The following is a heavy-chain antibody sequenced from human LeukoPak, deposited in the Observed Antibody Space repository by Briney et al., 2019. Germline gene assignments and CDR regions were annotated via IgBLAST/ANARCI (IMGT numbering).Heavy chain of an antibody. CDR1: GGSISSYY. J-gene: IGHJ5*02. CDR2: IYYSGST. CDR3: ARESASRGITIFGVVTKTNNWFDP. V-gene: IGHV4-59*12. D-gene: IGHD3-3*01. Sequence: SETLSLTCTVSGGSISSYYWSWIRQPPGKGLEWIGYIYYSGSTNYNPSLKSRVTISVDTSKNQFSLKLSSVTAADTAVYYCARESASRGITIFGVVTKTNNWFDPWGQGTLVTVSS.